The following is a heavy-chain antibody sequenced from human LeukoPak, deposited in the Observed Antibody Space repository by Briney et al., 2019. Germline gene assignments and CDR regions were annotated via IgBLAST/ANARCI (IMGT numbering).Heavy chain of an antibody. CDR3: ARGAPYSSSWYLFDP. CDR1: GYPLTSYG. CDR2: ISAYNGNT. D-gene: IGHD6-13*01. V-gene: IGHV1-18*01. J-gene: IGHJ5*02. Sequence: ASVKVSCKASGYPLTSYGISWVRQAPGQGLEWMGWISAYNGNTNYAQKLQGRVTMTTDTSTSKAYMELRSLRSDDTAVYYCARGAPYSSSWYLFDPWGQGTLVTVSS.